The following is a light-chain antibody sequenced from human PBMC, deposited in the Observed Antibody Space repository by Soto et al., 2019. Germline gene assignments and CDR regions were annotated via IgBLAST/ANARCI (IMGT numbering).Light chain of an antibody. J-gene: IGLJ3*02. V-gene: IGLV4-69*01. CDR3: QTWGTGINGV. CDR2: LNSDGSH. CDR1: SGHSSYA. Sequence: QPVLTQSPSASASLGASVKLTCTLSSGHSSYAIAWHQQQPEKGPRYLMNLNSDGSHTKGDGIPDRFSGSSSGAERYLTISSLQSEDEADYYCQTWGTGINGVFGGGTKLTVL.